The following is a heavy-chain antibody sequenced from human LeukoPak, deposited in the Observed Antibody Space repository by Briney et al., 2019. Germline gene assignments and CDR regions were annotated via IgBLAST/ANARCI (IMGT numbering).Heavy chain of an antibody. Sequence: SETLSLTCTVSGVSLNNYYWGWIRQAAGRGLEWIAYSYYSGGTNYNSSLKSRVTISVDTSKNQFSLKVTSVTAGDTAIYYCVRHGESGRHHAYFDYWGHGALVTVSS. J-gene: IGHJ4*01. D-gene: IGHD3-10*01. V-gene: IGHV4-59*08. CDR3: VRHGESGRHHAYFDY. CDR2: SYYSGGT. CDR1: GVSLNNYY.